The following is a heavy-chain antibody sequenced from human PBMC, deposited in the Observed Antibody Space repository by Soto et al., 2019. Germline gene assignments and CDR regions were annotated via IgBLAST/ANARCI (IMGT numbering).Heavy chain of an antibody. V-gene: IGHV1-69*13. CDR1: GGTFSSYA. J-gene: IGHJ5*02. CDR2: IIPIFGTA. Sequence: SALVSCKASGGTFSSYAISWVRQAPGQGLEWMGGIIPIFGTANYAQKFQGRVTITADESTSTAYMELSSLRSEDTAVYYCARDLTISWGPQFDPWGQGTLVTVSS. D-gene: IGHD3-16*01. CDR3: ARDLTISWGPQFDP.